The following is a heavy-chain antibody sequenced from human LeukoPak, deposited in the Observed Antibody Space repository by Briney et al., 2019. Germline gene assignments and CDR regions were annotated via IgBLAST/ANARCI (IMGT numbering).Heavy chain of an antibody. Sequence: PGGSRRLSCADSGFTFSSYAMSWVRQAPGKGLEWVSGISGSGGNTYYADSVKGRFTISRDNSKNTLYLQMNSLRAEDTAVYYCAKGMSSDSFDPWGQGTLVTVSS. CDR3: AKGMSSDSFDP. J-gene: IGHJ5*02. CDR1: GFTFSSYA. D-gene: IGHD2-2*01. CDR2: ISGSGGNT. V-gene: IGHV3-23*01.